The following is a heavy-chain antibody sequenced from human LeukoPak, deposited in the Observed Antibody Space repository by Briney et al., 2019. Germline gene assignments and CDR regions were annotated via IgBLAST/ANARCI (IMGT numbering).Heavy chain of an antibody. Sequence: PGGSLRLSCAASGFTFSSYSMSWVRQAPGKGLEWVSSISSSSSYIYYADSVKGRFTISRDNAKNSLYLQMNSLRAEDTAVYYCARAGIAVAGDAFDIWGQGTMVTVSS. CDR3: ARAGIAVAGDAFDI. J-gene: IGHJ3*02. V-gene: IGHV3-21*01. CDR1: GFTFSSYS. D-gene: IGHD6-19*01. CDR2: ISSSSSYI.